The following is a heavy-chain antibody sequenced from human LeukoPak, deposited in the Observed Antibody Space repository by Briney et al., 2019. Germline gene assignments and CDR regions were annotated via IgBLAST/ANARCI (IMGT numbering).Heavy chain of an antibody. CDR1: GGTFSSYA. J-gene: IGHJ6*04. D-gene: IGHD6-13*01. CDR2: IIPIFGTA. V-gene: IGHV1-69*13. CDR3: ARDRDSSSWPDYYYYGMDV. Sequence: EASVKVSCKASGGTFSSYAISWVRQAPGQGLEWMGGIIPIFGTANYAQKFQRRVTITADESTSTAYMELSSLRSEDTAVYYSARDRDSSSWPDYYYYGMDVWGKGTTVTVSS.